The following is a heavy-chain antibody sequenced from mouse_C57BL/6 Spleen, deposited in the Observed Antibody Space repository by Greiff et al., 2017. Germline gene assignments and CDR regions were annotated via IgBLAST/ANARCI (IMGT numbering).Heavy chain of an antibody. J-gene: IGHJ2*01. CDR1: GYAFSSSW. CDR2: IYPGDGDT. V-gene: IGHV1-82*01. D-gene: IGHD1-1*01. CDR3: APTVVALDY. Sequence: VKLQESGPELVKPGASVKISCKASGYAFSSSWMNWVKQRPGKGLEWIGRIYPGDGDTNYNGKLKGKATLTADKSSSTAYMQLSSLTSEDSAVYFCAPTVVALDYWGQGTTLTVSS.